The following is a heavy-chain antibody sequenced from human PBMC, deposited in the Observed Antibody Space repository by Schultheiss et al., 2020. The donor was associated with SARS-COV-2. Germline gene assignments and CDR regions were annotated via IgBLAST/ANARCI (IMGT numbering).Heavy chain of an antibody. D-gene: IGHD3-22*01. CDR3: TGGYYYDSSGPLNY. J-gene: IGHJ4*02. CDR1: GGSISSGGYY. V-gene: IGHV4-31*03. Sequence: SETLSLTCTVSGGSISSGGYYWSWIRQHPGKGLEWIGYIYYSGSTYYNPSLKSRVTISVDTSKNQFSLKLSSVTAADTAVYYCTGGYYYDSSGPLNYWGQGTLVTVSS. CDR2: IYYSGST.